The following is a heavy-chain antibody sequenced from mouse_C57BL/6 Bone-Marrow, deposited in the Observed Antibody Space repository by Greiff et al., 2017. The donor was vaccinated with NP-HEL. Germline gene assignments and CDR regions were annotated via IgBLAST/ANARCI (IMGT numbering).Heavy chain of an antibody. CDR2: ISSGGDYI. Sequence: EVKLVESGDGLVKPGGSLKLSCAASGFTFSSYAMSWVRQTPEKRLEWVAYISSGGDYIYYADTVKGRFTISRDNARNTLYLQMSSLKSEDTAMYYCTRGQSFYDYDDDYLDYWGQGTTLTVSS. J-gene: IGHJ2*01. V-gene: IGHV5-9-1*02. D-gene: IGHD2-4*01. CDR3: TRGQSFYDYDDDYLDY. CDR1: GFTFSSYA.